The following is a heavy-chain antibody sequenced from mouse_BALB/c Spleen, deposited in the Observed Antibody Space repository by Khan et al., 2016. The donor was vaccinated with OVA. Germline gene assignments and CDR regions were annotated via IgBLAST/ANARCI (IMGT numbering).Heavy chain of an antibody. J-gene: IGHJ3*01. D-gene: IGHD4-1*01. V-gene: IGHV5-6*02. CDR1: GFSFGSYS. CDR2: ISSGGDYT. CDR3: ARHLTGSFAY. Sequence: EVNLVESGGDLVRPGGSLKLSCAASGFSFGSYSMSWVRQTPDKRLEWVATISSGGDYTYYPDSVKGRFTISRDNAKSTLYLHMSSLKSEDTAIYYWARHLTGSFAYWGQGTLVTVSA.